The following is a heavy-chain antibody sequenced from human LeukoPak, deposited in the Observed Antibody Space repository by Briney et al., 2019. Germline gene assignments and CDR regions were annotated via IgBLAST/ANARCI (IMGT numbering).Heavy chain of an antibody. D-gene: IGHD4-17*01. CDR2: INTNTGNP. CDR1: GYTFTSYA. CDR3: ARDLPTGYYYGMDV. Sequence: GASVKVSCKASGYTFTSYAMSWVRQAPGQGLEWMGWINTNTGNPTYAQGFTGRFVFSLDTSVSTAYLQICSLKAEDTAVYYCARDLPTGYYYGMDVWGQGTTVTVSS. J-gene: IGHJ6*02. V-gene: IGHV7-4-1*01.